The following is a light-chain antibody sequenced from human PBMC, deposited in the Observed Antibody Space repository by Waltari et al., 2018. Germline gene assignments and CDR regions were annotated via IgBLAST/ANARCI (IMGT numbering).Light chain of an antibody. J-gene: IGKJ4*01. V-gene: IGKV1-33*01. CDR2: DAS. Sequence: DIQMTQSPSSLSASIGDRVTLTCQASQDISNYLNWYQQKPGKAPKLLIDDASILERGVPPRFSGSGSGTDVTFTISSLQPEDIATYYCQQYDHLPVTFGGGTKVEIK. CDR1: QDISNY. CDR3: QQYDHLPVT.